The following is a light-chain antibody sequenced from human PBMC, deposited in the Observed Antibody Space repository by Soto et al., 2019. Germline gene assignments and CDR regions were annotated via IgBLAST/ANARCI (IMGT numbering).Light chain of an antibody. J-gene: IGKJ3*01. CDR1: QSVSSN. Sequence: EIVMTQSPATLSVSPGERATLSCRASQSVSSNLAWYQQKPGQAPRLLIYGASTRATGIPARFSGSGSGTEFTLTISSLQSEDFAVYYCQQLNSFPPSFTFGPGTTVDIK. CDR3: QQLNSFPPSFT. V-gene: IGKV3-15*01. CDR2: GAS.